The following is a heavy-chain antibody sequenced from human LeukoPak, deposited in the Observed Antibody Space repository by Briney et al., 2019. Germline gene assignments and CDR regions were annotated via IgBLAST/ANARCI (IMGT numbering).Heavy chain of an antibody. CDR3: ARGGSSDDFWSGYSGYYFDY. J-gene: IGHJ4*02. D-gene: IGHD3-3*01. V-gene: IGHV4-34*01. CDR2: INHSGST. Sequence: PSETLSLTCAVYGGSFSGYYWSWIRQPPGKGLEWIGEINHSGSTNYNPSLKSRVTISVDTSKNQFSLKLSSVTAADTAVYYCARGGSSDDFWSGYSGYYFDYWGQGTLVTVSS. CDR1: GGSFSGYY.